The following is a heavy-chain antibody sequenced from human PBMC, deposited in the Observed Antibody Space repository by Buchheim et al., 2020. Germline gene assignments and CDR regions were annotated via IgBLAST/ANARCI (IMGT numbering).Heavy chain of an antibody. V-gene: IGHV3-30*04. CDR2: ISYDGSNK. Sequence: QVQLVESGGGVVQPGRSLRLSCAASGFTFSSYAMHWVRQAPGKGLEWVAVISYDGSNKYYADSVKGRFTISRDNSKNTLYLQMNSLRAEDTAVYYCARDMRFLEWILGYWGREP. CDR3: ARDMRFLEWILGY. D-gene: IGHD3-3*01. J-gene: IGHJ4*02. CDR1: GFTFSSYA.